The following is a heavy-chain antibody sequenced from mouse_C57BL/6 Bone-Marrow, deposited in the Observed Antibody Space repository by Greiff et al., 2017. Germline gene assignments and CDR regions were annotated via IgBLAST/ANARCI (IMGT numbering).Heavy chain of an antibody. J-gene: IGHJ1*03. Sequence: QVQLQQPGAELVRPGTSVKLSCKASGYTFTSYWMHWVKQRPGQGLEWIGVIDPSDSYTNYNQKFKGKAPLTVEPASSTAYMQLSSLTSEDSAVYYCASWYFDVWGTGTTVTVSS. CDR1: GYTFTSYW. V-gene: IGHV1-59*01. CDR2: IDPSDSYT. CDR3: ASWYFDV.